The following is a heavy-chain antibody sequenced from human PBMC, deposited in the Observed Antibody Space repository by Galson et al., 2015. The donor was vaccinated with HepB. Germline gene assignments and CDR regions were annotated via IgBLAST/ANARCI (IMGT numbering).Heavy chain of an antibody. D-gene: IGHD1-26*01. CDR1: GFHISPFV. J-gene: IGHJ3*01. Sequence: LRLSCAASGFHISPFVMHWVRQAPGKGLEWVALMSHDGRNKHFADPVKGRFTISRDNSKNTVFLQMSSLRSEDTALYSCAKEGGTRAFDAWGPGTMVTVSS. CDR3: AKEGGTRAFDA. CDR2: MSHDGRNK. V-gene: IGHV3-30*18.